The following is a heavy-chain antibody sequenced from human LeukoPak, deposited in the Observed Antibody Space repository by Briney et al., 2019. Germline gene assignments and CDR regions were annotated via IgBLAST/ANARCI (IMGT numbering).Heavy chain of an antibody. Sequence: ASVKVSCKTSGYTFIDSFIHWMQQAPGKGFEWMGLIDPEDGATEYAERFQGRVTITADRSTGTAYLELTSLRSDDTAVYFCAARMRFWGQGTRVTVSS. J-gene: IGHJ4*02. D-gene: IGHD2/OR15-2a*01. CDR1: GYTFIDSF. CDR3: AARMRF. V-gene: IGHV1-69-2*01. CDR2: IDPEDGAT.